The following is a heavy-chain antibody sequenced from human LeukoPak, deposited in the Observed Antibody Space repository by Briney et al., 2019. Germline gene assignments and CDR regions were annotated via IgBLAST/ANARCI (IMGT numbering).Heavy chain of an antibody. CDR3: AKDISVRGTSAHDY. J-gene: IGHJ4*02. CDR1: GGSISSSSYY. Sequence: PSETLSLTCTVSGGSISSSSYYWGWIRQPPGKGLEWIGSIYYSGSTYYNPSLKSRVTISVDTSKNQFSLKLSSVTAADTAVYYCAKDISVRGTSAHDYWGQGTLVTVSS. D-gene: IGHD3-10*01. V-gene: IGHV4-39*07. CDR2: IYYSGST.